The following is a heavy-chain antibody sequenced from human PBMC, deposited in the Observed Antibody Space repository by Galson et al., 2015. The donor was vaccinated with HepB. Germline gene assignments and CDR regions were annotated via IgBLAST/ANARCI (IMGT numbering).Heavy chain of an antibody. CDR1: GFTLGDYG. Sequence: SLRLSCAASGFTLGDYGVHWVRRAPGKGLDWVAVISHDGSSKYYADSVKGRFTISRDNAESTLYLQMNSLRGEDTAVYYCAKDLGSRYASGSSYLDAWGQGTLVTVSS. CDR2: ISHDGSSK. V-gene: IGHV3-30*18. J-gene: IGHJ5*02. CDR3: AKDLGSRYASGSSYLDA. D-gene: IGHD1-26*01.